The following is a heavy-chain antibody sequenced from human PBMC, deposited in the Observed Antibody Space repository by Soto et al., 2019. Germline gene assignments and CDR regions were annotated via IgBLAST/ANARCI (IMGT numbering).Heavy chain of an antibody. CDR1: GFSLTTSGVG. D-gene: IGHD3-3*01. CDR2: IYWDDDK. CDR3: AHRVLRTVFGLVTTTAIYFDF. J-gene: IGHJ4*02. V-gene: IGHV2-5*02. Sequence: QITLNESGPTQVKPRQTLTLTCTFSGFSLTTSGVGVGWIRQSPGKAPEWLALIYWDDDKRYSPSLKSSLTITKDTSKNHVVLTMADLDPADTATYYCAHRVLRTVFGLVTTTAIYFDFCGQGTPVAVSS.